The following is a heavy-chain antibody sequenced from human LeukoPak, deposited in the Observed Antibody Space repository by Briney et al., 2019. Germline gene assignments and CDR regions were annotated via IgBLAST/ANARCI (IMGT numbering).Heavy chain of an antibody. CDR2: ISSCGSTI. CDR3: AELGITMIGGV. J-gene: IGHJ6*04. Sequence: GGSLRLSCAASGFTFSSYEMYWVRHAPGKGLEWVSYISSCGSTIYYADSVKGRFTISRDNAKNSLYLQMNSLRAEDTAVYYCAELGITMIGGVWGKGTTVTISS. V-gene: IGHV3-48*03. CDR1: GFTFSSYE. D-gene: IGHD3-10*02.